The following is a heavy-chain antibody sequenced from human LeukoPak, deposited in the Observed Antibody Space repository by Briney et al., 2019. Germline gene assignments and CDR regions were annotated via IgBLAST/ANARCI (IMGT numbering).Heavy chain of an antibody. CDR3: ARDPTTATTPIYLDY. CDR2: ISSRSSYI. CDR1: GFTFSSYS. Sequence: GGSLRLSCAASGFTFSSYSMNWVRQAPGKGLEWVSSISSRSSYIYYADSVKGRFTISRDNAKNLLYLQMNSLRAEDTAVYYCARDPTTATTPIYLDYWGQGTLVTVSS. J-gene: IGHJ4*02. D-gene: IGHD4-17*01. V-gene: IGHV3-21*01.